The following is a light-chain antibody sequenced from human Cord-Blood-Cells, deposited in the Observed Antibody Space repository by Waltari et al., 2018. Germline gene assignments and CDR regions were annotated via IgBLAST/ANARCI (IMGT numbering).Light chain of an antibody. CDR3: CSYAGSSTYV. V-gene: IGLV2-23*02. Sequence: QSALTQPASVAGSPGQSIPIPCTGTSRHVGRFHLVSWYQQHPGKAPKLMIYEVSKRPSGVSNRFSGSKSGNTASLTISGLQAEDEADYYCCSYAGSSTYVFGTGTKVTVL. J-gene: IGLJ1*01. CDR1: SRHVGRFHL. CDR2: EVS.